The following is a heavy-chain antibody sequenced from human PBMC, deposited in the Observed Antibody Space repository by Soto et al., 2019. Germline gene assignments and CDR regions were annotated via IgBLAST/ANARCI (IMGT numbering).Heavy chain of an antibody. D-gene: IGHD6-6*01. V-gene: IGHV4-39*01. CDR1: GGSISSSSYY. CDR3: ARCGEREQLVYY. J-gene: IGHJ4*02. Sequence: SETLSLTCTVSGGSISSSSYYWGWIRQPPGKGLEWIGSIYYSGSTYYNPSLKSRVTISVDTSKNQFSLKLSSVTAADTAVYYCARCGEREQLVYYWGQGTLVTVSS. CDR2: IYYSGST.